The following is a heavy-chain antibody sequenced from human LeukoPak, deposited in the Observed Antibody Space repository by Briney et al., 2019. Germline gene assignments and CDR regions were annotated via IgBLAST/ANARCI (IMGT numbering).Heavy chain of an antibody. D-gene: IGHD1-26*01. Sequence: GGSLRLSCAASGFTVRTNYMSWVRQTPGKGLEWVSVIYSGGTTYYADSVKGRFTISRDNSKNTLYLQMNSLRAEDTAVYYCAKDLRGIVGATDWFDPWGQGTLVTVSS. J-gene: IGHJ5*02. CDR1: GFTVRTNY. CDR3: AKDLRGIVGATDWFDP. CDR2: IYSGGTT. V-gene: IGHV3-66*02.